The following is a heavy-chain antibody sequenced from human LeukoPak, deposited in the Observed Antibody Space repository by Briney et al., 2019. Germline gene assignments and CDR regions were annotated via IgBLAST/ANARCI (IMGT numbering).Heavy chain of an antibody. CDR3: ARRRYYYDSSGYHFDY. V-gene: IGHV5-51*01. D-gene: IGHD3-22*01. Sequence: GESLKISCKGSGYSFTSYWIAWVRQMPGKGLERMGIMYPGDSQTRYSPSFQGQVTISADKSISTAYLQWSRLEASDTAMYYCARRRYYYDSSGYHFDYWGQGTLVTVSS. CDR2: MYPGDSQT. J-gene: IGHJ4*02. CDR1: GYSFTSYW.